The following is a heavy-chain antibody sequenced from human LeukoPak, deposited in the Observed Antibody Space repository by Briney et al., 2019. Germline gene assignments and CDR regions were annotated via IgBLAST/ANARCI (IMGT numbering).Heavy chain of an antibody. V-gene: IGHV1-69*04. CDR3: ARDLEPAAIRTPNWFDP. J-gene: IGHJ5*02. CDR1: GGTFSSYT. Sequence: GASVKVSCKASGGTFSSYTISWVRQAPGQGLEWMGRIIPILGIANYAQKNQGRVTITADKSTSTAYMELSSLRTEDTAVYYRARDLEPAAIRTPNWFDPWGQGTLVTVSS. D-gene: IGHD2-2*02. CDR2: IIPILGIA.